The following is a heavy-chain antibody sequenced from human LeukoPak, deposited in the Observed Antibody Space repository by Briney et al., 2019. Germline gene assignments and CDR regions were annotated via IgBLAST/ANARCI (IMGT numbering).Heavy chain of an antibody. Sequence: MPSETLSLTCTVSGGSISSSSYYWGWIRQPPGKGLEWIGSIYYSGSTYYNPSLKSRVTISVDTSKNQFSLKLSSVTAADTAVYYCASTPPIDLLWVEGIENHVWGQGTLVTVSS. CDR3: ASTPPIDLLWVEGIENHV. CDR2: IYYSGST. V-gene: IGHV4-39*01. J-gene: IGHJ4*02. CDR1: GGSISSSSYY. D-gene: IGHD1-14*01.